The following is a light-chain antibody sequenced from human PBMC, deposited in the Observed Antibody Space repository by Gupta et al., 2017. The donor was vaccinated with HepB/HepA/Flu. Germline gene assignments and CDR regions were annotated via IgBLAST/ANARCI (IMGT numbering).Light chain of an antibody. CDR1: SSDVGGYNY. CDR3: GSYTGSGTVV. J-gene: IGLJ2*01. Sequence: HSPLTQPAAVSGSPGQSLTITCTGTSSDVGGYNYVSWYQQHPGNAPKPVIYDVSNRPSGVSDRFSGSKSGNTASLTISGLQAEDEADYFCGSYTGSGTVVFGGGTKLTVL. CDR2: DVS. V-gene: IGLV2-14*01.